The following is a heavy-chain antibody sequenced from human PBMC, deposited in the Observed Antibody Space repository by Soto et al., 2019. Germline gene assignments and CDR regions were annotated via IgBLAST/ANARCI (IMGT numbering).Heavy chain of an antibody. CDR2: ISVSGGCT. CDR1: GITFSSSA. CDR3: ANSAMDRGGGWFDP. D-gene: IGHD3-10*01. J-gene: IGHJ5*02. Sequence: EVQLLESGRGLVQPGGSLRLSCAASGITFSSSAMSWVRQAPGKGLEWVSDISVSGGCTYYEDSVKGRFTISRDNSKNTLYLQMNSLRSEDTAVYYCANSAMDRGGGWFDPWGQGTLVTVSS. V-gene: IGHV3-23*01.